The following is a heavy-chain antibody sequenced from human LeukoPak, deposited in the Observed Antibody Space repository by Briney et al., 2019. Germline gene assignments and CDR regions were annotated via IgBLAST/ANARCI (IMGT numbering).Heavy chain of an antibody. CDR3: AKDYRHGDYYHYMDV. CDR2: IGSSDGGT. V-gene: IGHV3-23*01. D-gene: IGHD3-10*01. CDR1: GFTFSSYV. J-gene: IGHJ6*03. Sequence: GGSLRLSCASSGFTFSSYVMTWVRQAPGKGLEWVSAIGSSDGGTYYADSVKGRFTISRDNSNNMLYLQMNCLRAEDTAVYFCAKDYRHGDYYHYMDVWGKGATVTVSS.